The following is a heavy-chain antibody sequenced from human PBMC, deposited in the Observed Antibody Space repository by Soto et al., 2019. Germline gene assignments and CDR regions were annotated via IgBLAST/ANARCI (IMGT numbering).Heavy chain of an antibody. CDR2: ISAYNGNT. D-gene: IGHD3-16*02. CDR1: GYTFTSYG. J-gene: IGHJ4*02. CDR3: ARDRASRLHLGELSL. Sequence: QVPLVQSGAEVKKPGASVKVSCKASGYTFTSYGISWVRQAPGQGLEWMGWISAYNGNTNYAQKLQGRVTMTTDTPTSTAYMELRSLRSDDTAVYYCARDRASRLHLGELSLWGQGTLVTVSS. V-gene: IGHV1-18*01.